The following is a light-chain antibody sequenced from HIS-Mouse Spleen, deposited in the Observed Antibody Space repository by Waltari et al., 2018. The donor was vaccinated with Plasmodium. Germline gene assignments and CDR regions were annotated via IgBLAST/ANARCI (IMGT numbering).Light chain of an antibody. Sequence: DIQMTQSPSTLSASVGHRVTITCRASKSISSWLAWYQQKPGKAPKLLIYKASSLESGVPSRFSGSGSGTEFTLTISSLQPDDFATYYCQQYNSYSWTFGQGTKVEIK. V-gene: IGKV1-5*03. CDR2: KAS. CDR1: KSISSW. CDR3: QQYNSYSWT. J-gene: IGKJ1*01.